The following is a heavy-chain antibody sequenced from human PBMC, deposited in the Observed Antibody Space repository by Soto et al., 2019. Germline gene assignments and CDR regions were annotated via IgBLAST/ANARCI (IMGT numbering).Heavy chain of an antibody. J-gene: IGHJ2*01. CDR3: ATTKNYSSAYYHWYLGL. D-gene: IGHD3-22*01. CDR2: IIPIFGTA. Sequence: QVELVQSGAEVKKPGSSVKVSCQASEDTFRNYAISWVRQAPGQGLEWMGGIIPIFGTANYAQKFQGRVPITADSFANTVYLEISRLSSEDKAVYYCATTKNYSSAYYHWYLGLCGRGTLVTVSS. CDR1: EDTFRNYA. V-gene: IGHV1-69*01.